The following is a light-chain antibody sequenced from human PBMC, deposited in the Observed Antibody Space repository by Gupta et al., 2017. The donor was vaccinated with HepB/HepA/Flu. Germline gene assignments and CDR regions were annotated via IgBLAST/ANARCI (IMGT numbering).Light chain of an antibody. V-gene: IGLV3-1*01. J-gene: IGLJ2*01. CDR3: QAWDSSTVV. CDR2: QDS. Sequence: SSELTQPPSVSVSPGQTASIPCSGDKLGDKYACWYQQKPGQSPVLVICQDSKRPSGIPERFSGSNSGNTATLTISGTQAMDEADYDCQAWDSSTVVFGGGTKLTVL. CDR1: KLGDKY.